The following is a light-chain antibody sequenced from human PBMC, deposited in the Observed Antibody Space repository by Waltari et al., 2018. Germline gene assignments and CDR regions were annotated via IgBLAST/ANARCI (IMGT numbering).Light chain of an antibody. Sequence: DIVMTQSPDSLAVSLGERATINCKSSQSILSTSNNKSYLAWYQKKPGQPPKLLIYWASTRESGVPERFSGSGSGTDFTLTISSLQAEDVAVYYCHQYYSTPRAFGQGTKVEIK. J-gene: IGKJ1*01. CDR2: WAS. V-gene: IGKV4-1*01. CDR3: HQYYSTPRA. CDR1: QSILSTSNNKSY.